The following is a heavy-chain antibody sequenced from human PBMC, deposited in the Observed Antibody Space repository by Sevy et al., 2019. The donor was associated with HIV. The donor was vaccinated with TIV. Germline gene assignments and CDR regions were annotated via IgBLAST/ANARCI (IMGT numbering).Heavy chain of an antibody. CDR1: GFTFSSYA. CDR2: ISYDGSNK. V-gene: IGHV3-30-3*01. Sequence: GGSLRLSCAASGFTFSSYAMHWVRQAPGKGLEWVAVISYDGSNKYYADSVKGRFTISRDNSKDTLYLQMNSLRAEDTTVYYCARDSSSWYALRTDFGMDVWGQGTTVTVSS. D-gene: IGHD2-2*01. CDR3: ARDSSSWYALRTDFGMDV. J-gene: IGHJ6*02.